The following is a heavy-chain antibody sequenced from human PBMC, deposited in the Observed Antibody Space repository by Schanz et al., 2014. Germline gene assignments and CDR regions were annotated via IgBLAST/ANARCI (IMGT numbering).Heavy chain of an antibody. J-gene: IGHJ4*02. V-gene: IGHV3-30*04. CDR2: VPFDGSKK. CDR1: GFTFSSYA. CDR3: ARGGPAYYFDD. Sequence: QVQLVESGGGVVQPGRSLRLSCAASGFTFSSYALHWVRQAPGKGLEWVAFVPFDGSKKFYADSVKGRFTISRDNSKNTVYLQMNSLRPGDTAVYYCARGGPAYYFDDWGQGTLVTVSS.